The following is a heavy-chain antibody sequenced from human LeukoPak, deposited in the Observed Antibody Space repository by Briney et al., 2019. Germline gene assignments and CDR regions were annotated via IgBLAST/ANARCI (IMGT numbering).Heavy chain of an antibody. CDR2: ISAYNGNT. D-gene: IGHD3-10*01. CDR1: GYTFTSYG. V-gene: IGHV1-18*01. J-gene: IGHJ6*03. Sequence: GASVKVSCTASGYTFTSYGISWVRQAPGQGLEWMGWISAYNGNTNYAQKLQGRVTMTTDTSTSTAYMELRSLRSDDTAVYYCARVLLGGGYYYMDVWGKGTTVTISS. CDR3: ARVLLGGGYYYMDV.